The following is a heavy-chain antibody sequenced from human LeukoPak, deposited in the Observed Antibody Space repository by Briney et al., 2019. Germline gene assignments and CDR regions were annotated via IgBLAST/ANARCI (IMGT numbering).Heavy chain of an antibody. Sequence: SQTLSLTCAISVHIVPSNSAAWNSITQSPSRVLEWHQRTYYRSKWYNDYAVSVKSRITINPDTSKNQFSLQLNSVTPEDTAVYYCARDPRIRPYGDAFDIWGQGKMVTVSS. CDR2: TYYRSKWYN. CDR3: ARDPRIRPYGDAFDI. J-gene: IGHJ3*02. D-gene: IGHD5-18*01. V-gene: IGHV6-1*01. CDR1: VHIVPSNSAA.